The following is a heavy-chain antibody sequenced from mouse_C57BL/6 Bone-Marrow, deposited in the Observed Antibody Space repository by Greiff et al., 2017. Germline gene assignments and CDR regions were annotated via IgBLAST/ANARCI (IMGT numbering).Heavy chain of an antibody. V-gene: IGHV1-19*01. J-gene: IGHJ1*03. CDR1: GYTFTDYY. CDR3: GREGYVSSYWYFDV. CDR2: INPYNGGT. Sequence: VHVKQSGPVLVKPGASVKMSCKASGYTFTDYYMNWVKQSHGKSLEWIGVINPYNGGTSYNQKFKGKATLTVDKSSSTAYMELNSLTSEDSAVYYCGREGYVSSYWYFDVWGTGTTVTVSS. D-gene: IGHD1-1*01.